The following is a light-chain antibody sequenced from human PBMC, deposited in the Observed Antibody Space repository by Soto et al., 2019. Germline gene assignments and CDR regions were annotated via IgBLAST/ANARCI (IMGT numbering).Light chain of an antibody. CDR1: QSLVYSDGNTY. Sequence: DVVMTQSPLSMPVTLGQPASISCRSSQSLVYSDGNTYLNWYKQWPAQSPRRLIYKVSMRDSGVTDRFSGSGSGTDFTLKISRVEAEDVGVYYCMQGTHWPPYTFGQGTKLEIK. J-gene: IGKJ2*01. V-gene: IGKV2-30*01. CDR2: KVS. CDR3: MQGTHWPPYT.